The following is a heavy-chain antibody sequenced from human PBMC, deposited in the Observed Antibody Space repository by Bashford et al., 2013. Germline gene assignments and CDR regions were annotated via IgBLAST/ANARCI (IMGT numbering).Heavy chain of an antibody. CDR2: IDPNSGGT. D-gene: IGHD3-3*01. Sequence: ASVKVSCKASGYSFIGSYIHWVRQAPGQGLEWMGWIDPNSGGTRYAQNFQGGVTMTRDTSTDTAFMELSRLRAHDTAVYYCVSNDKGDTIFGVAYGMDVWGQGTTVTVSS. J-gene: IGHJ6*02. CDR3: VSNDKGDTIFGVAYGMDV. V-gene: IGHV1-2*02. CDR1: GYSFIGSY.